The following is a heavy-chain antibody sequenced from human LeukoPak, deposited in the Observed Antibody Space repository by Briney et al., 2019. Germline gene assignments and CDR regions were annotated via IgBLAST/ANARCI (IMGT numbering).Heavy chain of an antibody. D-gene: IGHD6-13*01. J-gene: IGHJ6*03. Sequence: ETLSLTSAISGDSVSSNSAAWNWIMQSPSRGLEWLGRTYYRSKWYNDYAVSVDSRISIDASTSKNQFSLQLNSVTPEDTAVYFCAMEQQMNYYYYMDVWGNGTTVTVSS. CDR2: TYYRSKWYN. CDR3: AMEQQMNYYYYMDV. CDR1: GDSVSSNSAA. V-gene: IGHV6-1*01.